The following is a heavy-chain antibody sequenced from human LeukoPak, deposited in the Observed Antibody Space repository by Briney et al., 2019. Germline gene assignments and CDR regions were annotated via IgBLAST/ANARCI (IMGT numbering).Heavy chain of an antibody. J-gene: IGHJ4*02. CDR3: ARVGDYSGSYYLDY. CDR1: GGTFSSYA. Sequence: ASVKVSCTASGGTFSSYAISWVRQAPGQGPEWMGGIIPIFGTANYAQKFQGRVTITADKSTTTAYMNLSSLRSEDTAVYYCARVGDYSGSYYLDYWGQGTLVTVSS. D-gene: IGHD1-26*01. CDR2: IIPIFGTA. V-gene: IGHV1-69*06.